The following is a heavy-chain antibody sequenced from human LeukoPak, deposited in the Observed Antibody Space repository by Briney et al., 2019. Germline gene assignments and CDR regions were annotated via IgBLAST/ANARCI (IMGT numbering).Heavy chain of an antibody. CDR2: IVVGSGNT. Sequence: GTSVKVSCKASGFTFTSSAMQWVRQARGQRLEWIGWIVVGSGNTNYAQKFQERVTITRDMSTSTAYMELSSLRSEDTAVYYCAADKAWFGELDYYYGMDVWGQGTTVTVSS. D-gene: IGHD3-10*01. CDR1: GFTFTSSA. CDR3: AADKAWFGELDYYYGMDV. V-gene: IGHV1-58*02. J-gene: IGHJ6*02.